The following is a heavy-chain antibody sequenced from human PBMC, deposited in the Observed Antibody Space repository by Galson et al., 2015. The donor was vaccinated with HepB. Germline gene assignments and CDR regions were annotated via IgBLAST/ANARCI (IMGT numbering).Heavy chain of an antibody. D-gene: IGHD4-17*01. CDR1: GGTFSSYA. J-gene: IGHJ6*02. CDR2: IIPIFGTA. V-gene: IGHV1-69*13. CDR3: ARGTTVTYYYYYGMDV. Sequence: SVKVSCKASGGTFSSYAISWVRQAPGQGLEWMGGIIPIFGTANYAQKFQGRVTITADESTSTAYMELSSLRSEDTAVYYCARGTTVTYYYYYGMDVWGQGTTVTVSS.